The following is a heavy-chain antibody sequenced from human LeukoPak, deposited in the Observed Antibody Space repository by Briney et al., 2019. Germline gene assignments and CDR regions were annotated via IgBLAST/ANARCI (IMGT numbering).Heavy chain of an antibody. CDR3: AKDRSWTNGVCHGDFDY. J-gene: IGHJ4*02. Sequence: GGSLRLSCAASGFTFSSYDMSWVRQAPGKGLEWVSGISGSGGSTYYADSVKGRFTISRDNSKNTLYLQMNSLRAEDTGVYYCAKDRSWTNGVCHGDFDYWGQGTLVTVSS. V-gene: IGHV3-23*01. CDR2: ISGSGGST. D-gene: IGHD2-8*01. CDR1: GFTFSSYD.